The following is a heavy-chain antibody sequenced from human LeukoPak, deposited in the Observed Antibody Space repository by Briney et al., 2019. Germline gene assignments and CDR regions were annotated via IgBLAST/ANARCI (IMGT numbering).Heavy chain of an antibody. CDR1: GYTFTGYY. V-gene: IGHV1-2*06. J-gene: IGHJ4*02. Sequence: ASVKVSCKASGYTFTGYYMHWLRQAPGQGLEWMGRINPNSGGTNYAQKFQGRVTMTRDTSISTAYMELSSLRSEDTAVYYCARASWIVAGTSFDYWGQGTLVTVSS. CDR2: INPNSGGT. CDR3: ARASWIVAGTSFDY. D-gene: IGHD5-12*01.